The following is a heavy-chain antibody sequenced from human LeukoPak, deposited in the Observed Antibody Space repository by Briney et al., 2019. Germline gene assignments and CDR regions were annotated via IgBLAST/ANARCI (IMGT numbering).Heavy chain of an antibody. CDR2: IKQDGSEK. CDR1: GFTFSSYW. CDR3: VAYYYYDSSAKDRPVDY. Sequence: GSLRLSCAASGFTFSSYWMSWVRQAPGKGLEWVANIKQDGSEKYYVDSVEGRFTISRDNAKISLYLQMSSLRAEDTAIYYCVAYYYYDSSAKDRPVDYWGQGTLVTVSS. D-gene: IGHD3-22*01. V-gene: IGHV3-7*01. J-gene: IGHJ4*02.